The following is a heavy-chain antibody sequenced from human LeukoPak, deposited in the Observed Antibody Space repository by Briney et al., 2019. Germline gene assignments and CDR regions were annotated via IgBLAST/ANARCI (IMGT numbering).Heavy chain of an antibody. V-gene: IGHV3-23*01. Sequence: GGSLRLSCAASGFTFSSYVMSLVRQAPGKGLEWVSGISGSGGSTYYTVSVKGRFTISRDNSENTLYLQMNSLRAEDTAVYYCARGSRVAGTMGAFDIWGQGTMVTVSS. CDR3: ARGSRVAGTMGAFDI. CDR2: ISGSGGST. CDR1: GFTFSSYV. J-gene: IGHJ3*02. D-gene: IGHD6-19*01.